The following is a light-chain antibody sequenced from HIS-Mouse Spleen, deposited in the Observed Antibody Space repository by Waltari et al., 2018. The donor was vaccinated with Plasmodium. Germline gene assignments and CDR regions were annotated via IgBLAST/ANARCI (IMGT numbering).Light chain of an antibody. CDR1: SSNLRYQY. J-gene: IGLJ2*01. V-gene: IGLV1-51*01. CDR2: DNN. CDR3: GTWDSSLSAGVV. Sequence: QSVFTQPPSVSAAPGQQVTLSCSGSSSNLRYQYVSWYQQPPGTAPKLLIYDNNKRPSGIPDRFSGSKSGTSATLGITGLQTGDEADYYCGTWDSSLSAGVVFGGGTKLTVL.